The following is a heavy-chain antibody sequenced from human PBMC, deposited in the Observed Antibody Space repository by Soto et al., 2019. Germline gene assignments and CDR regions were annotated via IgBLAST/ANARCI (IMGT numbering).Heavy chain of an antibody. Sequence: QVQLVQSGPEVKNPGASVKVSFKASGYTFKNYGIKWVRKAPGQGLECVGWITTYNGNRYSAEKFQGRVTMTTDTSTSTTYMELKSLTSDDTGVDYCARDAQPKGVAADGASDYWGQGTLVTVSS. CDR1: GYTFKNYG. CDR3: ARDAQPKGVAADGASDY. J-gene: IGHJ4*02. V-gene: IGHV1-18*01. CDR2: ITTYNGNR. D-gene: IGHD6-19*01.